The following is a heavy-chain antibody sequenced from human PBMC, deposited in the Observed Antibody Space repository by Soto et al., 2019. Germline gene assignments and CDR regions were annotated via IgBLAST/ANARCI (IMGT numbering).Heavy chain of an antibody. D-gene: IGHD6-13*01. CDR2: INAGNGNT. CDR3: AREVERAAAGPFYYYAMDV. Sequence: ASVKVSCKASGYTFTSYAMHWVRQAPGQRLEWMGWINAGNGNTKYSQKFQGRVTITRDTSASTAYMELSSLRSEDTAVYYCAREVERAAAGPFYYYAMDVWGQGTTVTVSS. J-gene: IGHJ6*02. CDR1: GYTFTSYA. V-gene: IGHV1-3*01.